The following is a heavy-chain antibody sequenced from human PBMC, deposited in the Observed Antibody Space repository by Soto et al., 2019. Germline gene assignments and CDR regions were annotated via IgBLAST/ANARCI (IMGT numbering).Heavy chain of an antibody. D-gene: IGHD6-13*01. CDR2: INAGNGNT. CDR3: ARWGSSSWYDGSYYYYYYMDV. V-gene: IGHV1-3*01. J-gene: IGHJ6*03. Sequence: ASVKVSCKASGYTFTSYAMHWVRQAPGQRLEWMGWINAGNGNTKYSQKFQGRVTITRDTSASTAYMELSSLRSEDTAVYYCARWGSSSWYDGSYYYYYYMDVWGKGTTVTVSS. CDR1: GYTFTSYA.